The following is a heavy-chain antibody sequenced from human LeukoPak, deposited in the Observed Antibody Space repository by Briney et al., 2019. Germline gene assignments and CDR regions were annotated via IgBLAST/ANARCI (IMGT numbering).Heavy chain of an antibody. Sequence: ASVKVSCKASGYTFTSYYMHWVRQAPGRGLEWMGIINPSGGSTSYAQKFQGRVTMTRDTSTSTVYMELSSLRSEDTAVYYCARTSGITGCFDYSGQGTLVTVSS. CDR2: INPSGGST. CDR3: ARTSGITGCFDY. J-gene: IGHJ4*02. V-gene: IGHV1-46*01. D-gene: IGHD1-20*01. CDR1: GYTFTSYY.